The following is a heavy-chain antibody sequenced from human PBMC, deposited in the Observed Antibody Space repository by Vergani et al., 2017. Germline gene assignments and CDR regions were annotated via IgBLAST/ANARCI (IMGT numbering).Heavy chain of an antibody. J-gene: IGHJ6*02. D-gene: IGHD2-2*01. CDR2: IYYSGST. Sequence: QLQLQESGPGLVKPSETLSLTCTVSGGSISSSSYYWGWIRQPPGKGLEWIGSIYYSGSTYYNPSLKSRVTISVDTSKNQFSLKLSSVTAADTAVYYCARDRGYCSSTSCAVPYYYYGMDVWGQGTTVTVSS. CDR1: GGSISSSSYY. CDR3: ARDRGYCSSTSCAVPYYYYGMDV. V-gene: IGHV4-39*02.